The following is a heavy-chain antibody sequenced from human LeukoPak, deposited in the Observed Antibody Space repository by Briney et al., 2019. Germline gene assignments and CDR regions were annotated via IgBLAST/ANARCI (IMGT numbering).Heavy chain of an antibody. J-gene: IGHJ3*02. CDR2: IYTSGST. D-gene: IGHD3-22*01. V-gene: IGHV4-4*07. Sequence: PSETLSLTCTVSGGSISSYYWSWIRQPAGKGLEGIGRIYTSGSTNYNPSLKSRVTMSVDTSKNQFSLKLSSVTAADTAVYYCAHYYDSRGVGAFDIWGQGTMVTVSS. CDR3: AHYYDSRGVGAFDI. CDR1: GGSISSYY.